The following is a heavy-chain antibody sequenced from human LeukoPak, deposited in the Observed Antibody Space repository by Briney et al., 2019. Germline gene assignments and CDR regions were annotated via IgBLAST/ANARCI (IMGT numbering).Heavy chain of an antibody. V-gene: IGHV3-48*01. J-gene: IGHJ4*02. Sequence: GGSLRLSCAASGFTLSSFSMTWVRQAPGKGLEWISYIHSTSSPIYYADSVKGRFTVSRDSAKNSLYLQMNSLRAEDTAVYYCARRGSGSYYYFDYWGQGTLVTVSS. D-gene: IGHD1-26*01. CDR3: ARRGSGSYYYFDY. CDR1: GFTLSSFS. CDR2: IHSTSSPI.